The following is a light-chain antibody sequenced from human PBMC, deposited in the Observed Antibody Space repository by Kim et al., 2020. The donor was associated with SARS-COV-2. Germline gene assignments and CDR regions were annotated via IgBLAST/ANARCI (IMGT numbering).Light chain of an antibody. CDR3: QQYKNWPPLT. V-gene: IGKV3-15*01. CDR2: GAS. Sequence: PGEKATLSCRASQSVSSDLAWYQQTPGQAPRLLIYGASTRATGIPARFSGSGSGTEFTLTISSLETEDFAVYYCQQYKNWPPLTFGQGTKLEIK. CDR1: QSVSSD. J-gene: IGKJ1*01.